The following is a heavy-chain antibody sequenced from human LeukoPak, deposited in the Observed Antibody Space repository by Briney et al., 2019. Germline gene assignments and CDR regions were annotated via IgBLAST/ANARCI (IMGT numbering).Heavy chain of an antibody. D-gene: IGHD2-2*01. V-gene: IGHV1-2*02. J-gene: IGHJ4*02. Sequence: ASVKVSCKASGYTFTGYYMHWVRQAPGQGLEWMGWINPNSGGTKYAQKFQGRVTMTSDASISTAYMELSSLRSDDTAVYYGASRPDQQLLYYFDYRGQGALVTVSS. CDR1: GYTFTGYY. CDR3: ASRPDQQLLYYFDY. CDR2: INPNSGGT.